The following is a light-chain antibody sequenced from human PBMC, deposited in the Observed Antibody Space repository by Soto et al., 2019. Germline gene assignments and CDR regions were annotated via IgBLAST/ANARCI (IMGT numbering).Light chain of an antibody. J-gene: IGLJ1*01. CDR1: SSNIGSNT. CDR2: SNN. Sequence: VLTQPPSASGTPGQRVTISCSGSSSNIGSNTVNWYQQLPGTAPKLLIYSNNQRPSGVPDRFSGSKSGTSASLAISGLQSEDEADYYCAAWDDSPNGFYVFGTGTKVTVL. V-gene: IGLV1-44*01. CDR3: AAWDDSPNGFYV.